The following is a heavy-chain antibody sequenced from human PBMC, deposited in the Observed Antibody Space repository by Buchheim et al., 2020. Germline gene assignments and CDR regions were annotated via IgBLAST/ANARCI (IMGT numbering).Heavy chain of an antibody. J-gene: IGHJ6*02. V-gene: IGHV3-30*04. CDR2: ISYDGSNK. CDR3: ARDLYSSGWYGFYYYGMDV. Sequence: QVQLVESGGGVVQPGRSLRLSCAASGFTFSSYAMHWVRQAPGKGLEWVAVISYDGSNKYYADSVKGRFTISRDNSKNTLYLQMNSLRAEDTAVYYCARDLYSSGWYGFYYYGMDVWGQGTT. D-gene: IGHD6-19*01. CDR1: GFTFSSYA.